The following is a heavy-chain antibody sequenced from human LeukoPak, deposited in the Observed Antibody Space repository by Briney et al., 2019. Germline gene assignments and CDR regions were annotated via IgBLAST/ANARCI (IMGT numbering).Heavy chain of an antibody. D-gene: IGHD6-6*01. Sequence: QSGRSLRLSCAASGFTFSSYAMSWVRQAPGKGLEWVSAISGSGGSTYYADSVKGRFTISRDNSKNTLYLQMNSLRAEDTAVYYCAKDPIGIAARYFDYWGQGTLVTVSS. CDR2: ISGSGGST. V-gene: IGHV3-23*01. J-gene: IGHJ4*02. CDR1: GFTFSSYA. CDR3: AKDPIGIAARYFDY.